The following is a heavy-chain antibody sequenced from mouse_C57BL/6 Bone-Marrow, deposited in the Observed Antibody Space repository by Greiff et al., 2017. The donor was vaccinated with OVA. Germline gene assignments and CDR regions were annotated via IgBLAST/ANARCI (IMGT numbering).Heavy chain of an antibody. J-gene: IGHJ2*01. CDR1: GYTFTGYW. V-gene: IGHV1-9*01. Sequence: VQLQQSGAELMKPGASVKLSCKATGYTFTGYWIEWVKQRPGHGLEWIGEILPGSGSTNYNEKFKGKATFTADTSSNTAYMPRSSLTSEDSVIYYCAVTTAGTVDCWGQGTTLTVSS. CDR3: AVTTAGTVDC. D-gene: IGHD1-2*01. CDR2: ILPGSGST.